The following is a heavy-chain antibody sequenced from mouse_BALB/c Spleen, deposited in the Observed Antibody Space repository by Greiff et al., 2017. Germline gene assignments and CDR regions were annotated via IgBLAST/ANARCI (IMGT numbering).Heavy chain of an antibody. CDR1: GFSLTSYG. D-gene: IGHD1-1*01. CDR2: IWAGGST. CDR3: ATHGSSWYFDV. J-gene: IGHJ1*01. V-gene: IGHV2-9*02. Sequence: QVQLKESGPGLVAPSQSLSITCTVSGFSLTSYGVHWVRQPPGKGLEWLGVIWAGGSTNYNSALMSRLSISKDNSKSQVFLKMNSLQTDDTAMYYCATHGSSWYFDVWGAGTTVTVSS.